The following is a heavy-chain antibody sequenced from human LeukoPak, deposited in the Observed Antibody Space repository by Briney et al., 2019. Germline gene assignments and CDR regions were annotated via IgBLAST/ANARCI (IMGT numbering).Heavy chain of an antibody. CDR3: VSGYCSSTTCYRGAY. V-gene: IGHV3-7*02. CDR2: IKQDGSEK. CDR1: GFTFSSYW. Sequence: GGSLRLSCPASGFTFSSYWMSWVRQAPGKGLEWVANIKQDGSEKYYVDSVKGRFTISRDNAKNSLYLQMNSLRAEDTAVYYCVSGYCSSTTCYRGAYWGQGTLVTVSS. D-gene: IGHD2-2*03. J-gene: IGHJ4*02.